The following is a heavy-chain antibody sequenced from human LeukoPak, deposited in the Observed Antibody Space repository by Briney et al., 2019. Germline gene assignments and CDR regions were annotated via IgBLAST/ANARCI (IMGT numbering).Heavy chain of an antibody. CDR3: ARLGNVDTAMVNWFDP. J-gene: IGHJ5*02. Sequence: GESLKISCKGSGYSFTSYWNGWVRQMPGKGLEWMGIIYPGDSDTRYSPSFQGQVTISADKSISTAYLQWSSLKASDTAMYYCARLGNVDTAMVNWFDPWGQGTLVTVSS. D-gene: IGHD5-18*01. CDR2: IYPGDSDT. CDR1: GYSFTSYW. V-gene: IGHV5-51*01.